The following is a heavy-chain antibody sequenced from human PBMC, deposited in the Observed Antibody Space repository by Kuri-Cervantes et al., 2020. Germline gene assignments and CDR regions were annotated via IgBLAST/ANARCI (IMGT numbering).Heavy chain of an antibody. D-gene: IGHD6-19*01. V-gene: IGHV3-30-3*01. J-gene: IGHJ4*02. CDR2: ISYDGSNK. CDR3: AGDKAVAGTGDY. CDR1: GFTFSSYA. Sequence: GESLKISCAASGFTFSSYAMHWVRQAPGKGLEWVAVISYDGSNKYYADSVKGRFTISRDNSKNTLYLQMNSLRAEDTAVYYCAGDKAVAGTGDYWGQGTLVTVSS.